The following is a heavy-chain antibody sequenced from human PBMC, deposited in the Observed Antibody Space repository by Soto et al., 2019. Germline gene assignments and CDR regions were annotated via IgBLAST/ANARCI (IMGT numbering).Heavy chain of an antibody. CDR1: GGSISSGGYY. J-gene: IGHJ6*02. Sequence: PSETLSLTCTVSGGSISSGGYYWSWIRQHPGKGLEWIGYIYYSGSTYYNPSLKSRVTISVDTSKNQFSLKLSSVTAADTAVYYCARGSRTTSDGMDVWGQGTTVTVSS. CDR3: ARGSRTTSDGMDV. D-gene: IGHD4-4*01. V-gene: IGHV4-31*03. CDR2: IYYSGST.